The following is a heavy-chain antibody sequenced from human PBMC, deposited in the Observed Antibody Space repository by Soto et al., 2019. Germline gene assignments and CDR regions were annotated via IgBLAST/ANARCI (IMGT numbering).Heavy chain of an antibody. CDR1: GVSIGSYY. CDR2: IYASRAT. D-gene: IGHD3-3*02. Sequence: EAISVPYPCFGVSIGSYYVSLIRQSTGGTLEWIGYIYASRATTYNPSLESRITMSVDIPNNEFSLDLTSVTAADTAVYYCARSHSFDGSIYHYYFDIWGPGTLVTVSS. V-gene: IGHV4-59*01. J-gene: IGHJ4*02. CDR3: ARSHSFDGSIYHYYFDI.